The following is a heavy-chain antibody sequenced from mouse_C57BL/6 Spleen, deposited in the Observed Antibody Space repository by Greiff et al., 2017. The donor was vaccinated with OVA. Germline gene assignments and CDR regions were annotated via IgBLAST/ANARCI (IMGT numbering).Heavy chain of an antibody. CDR2: IYPSDSET. V-gene: IGHV1-61*01. D-gene: IGHD2-4*01. CDR3: AVYDYDERAYYAMDY. J-gene: IGHJ4*01. Sequence: QVQLQQPGAELVRPGSSVKLSCKASGYTFTSYWMDWVKQRPGQGLEWIGNIYPSDSETHYNQKFKDKATLTVDKSSSTAYMQLSSLTSEDSAVYYCAVYDYDERAYYAMDYWGQGTSVTVSS. CDR1: GYTFTSYW.